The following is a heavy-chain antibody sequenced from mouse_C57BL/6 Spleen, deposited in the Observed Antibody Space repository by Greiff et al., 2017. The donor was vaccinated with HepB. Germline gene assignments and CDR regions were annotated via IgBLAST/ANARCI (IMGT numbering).Heavy chain of an antibody. CDR2: INPSTGGT. J-gene: IGHJ3*01. D-gene: IGHD2-5*01. CDR1: GYSFTGYY. CDR3: ARPKSFYSNYDAWFAY. V-gene: IGHV1-42*01. Sequence: VQLQQSGPELVKPGASVKISCKASGYSFTGYYMNWVKQSPEKSLEWIGEINPSTGGTTYNQKFKAKATLTVDKSSSTAYMQLKSLTSEDSAVYYCARPKSFYSNYDAWFAYWGQGTLVTVSA.